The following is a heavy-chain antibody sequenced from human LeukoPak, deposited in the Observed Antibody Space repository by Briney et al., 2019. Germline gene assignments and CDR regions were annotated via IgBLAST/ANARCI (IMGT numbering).Heavy chain of an antibody. D-gene: IGHD3-3*01. Sequence: SETLSLTCHVYGDSFTGYYWSWIRQPPGKGLEWIGEINHSGSTNYSPSLKSRVTISVDTSKNQFSLKLSSVTAADTAVYYCARDGGFYYAFDIWGQGTMVTVSS. J-gene: IGHJ3*02. CDR2: INHSGST. V-gene: IGHV4-34*01. CDR3: ARDGGFYYAFDI. CDR1: GDSFTGYY.